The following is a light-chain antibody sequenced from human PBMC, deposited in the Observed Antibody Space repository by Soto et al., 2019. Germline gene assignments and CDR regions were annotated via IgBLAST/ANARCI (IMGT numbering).Light chain of an antibody. CDR3: LQDYSFPYT. CDR1: QSISTW. V-gene: IGKV1-5*03. J-gene: IGKJ2*01. Sequence: DIQMTQSPSTLPASVGDRVTITCRANQSISTWLAWYQQKPGKAPNLLIYKASRLETGVPSRFSGSGSGTEFTLTINFLQPDDFATYYCLQDYSFPYTFGQGTNVEIK. CDR2: KAS.